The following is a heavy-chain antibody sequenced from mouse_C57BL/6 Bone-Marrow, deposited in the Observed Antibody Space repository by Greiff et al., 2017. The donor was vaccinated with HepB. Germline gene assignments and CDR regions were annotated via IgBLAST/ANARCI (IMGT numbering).Heavy chain of an antibody. Sequence: EVMLVESGGGLVQPGGSLSLSCAASGFTFTDYYMSWVRQPPGKALEWLGFIRNKANGYTTEYSASVKGRFTISRDNSQSILYLQMNALRAEDSATYYCGRYRGGGSSYFDYWGQGTTLTVSS. CDR1: GFTFTDYY. CDR3: GRYRGGGSSYFDY. V-gene: IGHV7-3*01. D-gene: IGHD1-1*01. CDR2: IRNKANGYTT. J-gene: IGHJ2*01.